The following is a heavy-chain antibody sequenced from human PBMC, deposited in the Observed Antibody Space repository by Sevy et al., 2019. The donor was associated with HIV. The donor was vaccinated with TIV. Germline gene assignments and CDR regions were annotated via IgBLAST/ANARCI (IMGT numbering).Heavy chain of an antibody. D-gene: IGHD2-2*01. Sequence: GGSLRLSCAASGFTFSSYAMHWVRQAPGKGLEWVAVISCDGSNKFYADSVKGRFTISRDNSKNTLYLQMNSLRAEYTAVYYCAREACSSTSCLDYWGQGTLVTVSS. CDR1: GFTFSSYA. CDR2: ISCDGSNK. J-gene: IGHJ4*02. CDR3: AREACSSTSCLDY. V-gene: IGHV3-30-3*01.